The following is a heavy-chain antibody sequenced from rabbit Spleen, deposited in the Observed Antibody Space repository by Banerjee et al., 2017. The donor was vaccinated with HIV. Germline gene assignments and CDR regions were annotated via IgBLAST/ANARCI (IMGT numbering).Heavy chain of an antibody. Sequence: EQLEESGGGLVKPEGSLTLTCKASGVSLNDKDVMCWVRQAPGKGLECIACIYADRGGSTYYASWAKGRFTISKTSSTTVTLQMTSLTAADTATYFCARSNGESGWGNGVWGPGTLVTVS. D-gene: IGHD4-1*01. J-gene: IGHJ4*01. CDR3: ARSNGESGWGNGV. CDR2: IYADRGGST. CDR1: GVSLNDKDV. V-gene: IGHV1S45*01.